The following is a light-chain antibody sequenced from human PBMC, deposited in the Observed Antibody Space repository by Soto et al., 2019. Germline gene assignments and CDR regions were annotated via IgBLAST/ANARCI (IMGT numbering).Light chain of an antibody. Sequence: QSVLTQPPSVSGAPGQRVTISCTGSSSNIGAGYDVHWYQQLPGTAPKLLIYGNNNRPSGVPDRFSGSKSGTSASLAITGLQAEDGGDYYCLVYGSSLSGSRVFGGGTKVTVL. CDR3: LVYGSSLSGSRV. J-gene: IGLJ2*01. CDR1: SSNIGAGYD. V-gene: IGLV1-40*01. CDR2: GNN.